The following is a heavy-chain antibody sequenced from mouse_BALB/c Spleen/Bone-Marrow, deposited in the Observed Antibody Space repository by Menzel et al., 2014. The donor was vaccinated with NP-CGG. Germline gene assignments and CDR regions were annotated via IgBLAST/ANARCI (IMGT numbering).Heavy chain of an antibody. Sequence: EVKLEESGGGLVQPGGSRKHSCAASGFTFSSFGMHWVRQAPEKGLEWVAYISSGSSTIYYADTVKGRFTISRDNPKNTLFLQMTSLRSEDTAMYYCARDVPLYDVGYFDYWGQGTTLTVSS. CDR1: GFTFSSFG. J-gene: IGHJ2*01. CDR3: ARDVPLYDVGYFDY. CDR2: ISSGSSTI. V-gene: IGHV5-17*02. D-gene: IGHD2-14*01.